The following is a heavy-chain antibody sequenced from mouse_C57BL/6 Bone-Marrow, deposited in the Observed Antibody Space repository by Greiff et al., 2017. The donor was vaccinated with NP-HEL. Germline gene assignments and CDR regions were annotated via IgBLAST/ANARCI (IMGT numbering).Heavy chain of an antibody. V-gene: IGHV1-69*01. D-gene: IGHD1-2*01. CDR2: IDPSDSYT. J-gene: IGHJ4*01. CDR1: GYTFTSYW. Sequence: QVQLQQPGAELVMPGASVKLSCKASGYTFTSYWMHWVKRRPGQGLEWIGEIDPSDSYTNYNQKFKGKSTLTVDKSSSTAYMQLSSLTSEDSAVYYCAYGRYYAMDYWGQGTSVTVSS. CDR3: AYGRYYAMDY.